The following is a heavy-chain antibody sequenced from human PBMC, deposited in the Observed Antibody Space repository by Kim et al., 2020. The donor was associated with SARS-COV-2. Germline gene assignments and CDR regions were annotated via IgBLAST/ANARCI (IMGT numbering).Heavy chain of an antibody. CDR1: GFIFSDSS. D-gene: IGHD1-26*01. J-gene: IGHJ5*02. Sequence: GGSLRLSCAASGFIFSDSSIHWVRQASGKGLEWVGLIRGKPNDCTTSYSASVKGRFTISRDDSKNTAYLEMDSLNTEDTALYSCSTQWEQGAHHWGQGTLVTVSS. CDR3: STQWEQGAHH. CDR2: IRGKPNDCTT. V-gene: IGHV3-73*01.